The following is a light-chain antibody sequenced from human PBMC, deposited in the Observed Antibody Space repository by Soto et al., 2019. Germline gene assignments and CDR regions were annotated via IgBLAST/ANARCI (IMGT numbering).Light chain of an antibody. J-gene: IGKJ1*01. V-gene: IGKV1-5*01. CDR1: QSISSW. CDR2: DAS. Sequence: DITMTQSPSTLSASVGDIVTSTCRASQSISSWLAWYQQKPGKAPKLLIYDASSLESGVPSRFSGSGSGTEFTLTISSLQPDDFATYYCQQYNSYSPTTFGQGDKVEIK. CDR3: QQYNSYSPTT.